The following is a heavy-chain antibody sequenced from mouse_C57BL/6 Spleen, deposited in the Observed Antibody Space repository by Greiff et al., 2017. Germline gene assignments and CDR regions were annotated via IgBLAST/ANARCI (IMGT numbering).Heavy chain of an antibody. CDR2: IDPEDGDT. CDR3: TSYSSQAWFAY. V-gene: IGHV14-1*01. CDR1: GFNIKDYY. Sequence: VQLQQSGAELVRPGASVKLSCTASGFNIKDYYMHWVKQRPEQGLEWIGRIDPEDGDTEYAPKFQGKATMTADTSSNTAYLQLSSLTSEDTAVYYCTSYSSQAWFAYGGQGTLVTVSA. J-gene: IGHJ3*01. D-gene: IGHD1-1*01.